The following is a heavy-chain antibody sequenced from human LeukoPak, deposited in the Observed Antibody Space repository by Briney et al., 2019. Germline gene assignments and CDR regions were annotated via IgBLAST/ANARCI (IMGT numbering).Heavy chain of an antibody. V-gene: IGHV3-7*01. CDR2: IKQGGSEK. J-gene: IGHJ4*02. D-gene: IGHD5-24*01. CDR3: ARDGYNYGPKDY. CDR1: GFMFSSYW. Sequence: QPGGSLRLSCAASGFMFSSYWMSWVRQAPGKGLEWVANIKQGGSEKYYVDSVKGRFTISRDNARNSLYLQMNSLRAEDTAVYYCARDGYNYGPKDYWGQGTLVTVSS.